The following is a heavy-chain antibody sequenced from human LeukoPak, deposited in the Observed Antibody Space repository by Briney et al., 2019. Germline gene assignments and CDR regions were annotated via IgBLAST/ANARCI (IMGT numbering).Heavy chain of an antibody. Sequence: GGSLRLSCAVSGFTVSGNYMSWVRQAPGKRLEWVSLIYSGGTTYYADSVKGRFTISRDNSKNTLYLQMNSLRAEDTAVYYCAKAMGDYYYYYMDVWGKGTTVTVSS. D-gene: IGHD3-10*01. J-gene: IGHJ6*03. CDR3: AKAMGDYYYYYMDV. CDR2: IYSGGTT. CDR1: GFTVSGNY. V-gene: IGHV3-53*01.